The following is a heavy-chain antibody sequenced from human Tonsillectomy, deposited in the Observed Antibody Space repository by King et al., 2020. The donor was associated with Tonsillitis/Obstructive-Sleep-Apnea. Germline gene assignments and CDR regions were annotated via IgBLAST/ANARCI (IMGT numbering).Heavy chain of an antibody. D-gene: IGHD3-16*01. CDR2: INWNGGST. J-gene: IGHJ6*03. Sequence: VQLVESGGGVVRPGGSLRLSCVASGFTFDDYGMRGVRQAPGKGLEWVSGINWNGGSTGYADSVKGRFTISRDNAKHSLYLQMNSLRAEDTALYYCARDPGLGYYYMDVWGKGTTVTVPS. V-gene: IGHV3-20*04. CDR3: ARDPGLGYYYMDV. CDR1: GFTFDDYG.